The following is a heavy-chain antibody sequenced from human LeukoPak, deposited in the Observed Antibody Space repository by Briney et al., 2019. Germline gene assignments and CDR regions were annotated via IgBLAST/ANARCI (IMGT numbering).Heavy chain of an antibody. J-gene: IGHJ3*02. CDR2: IYSGSNT. D-gene: IGHD6-6*01. CDR3: ARGAARGHDAFDI. V-gene: IGHV3-53*01. CDR1: GFTVSSNY. Sequence: GGSLRLSCAASGFTVSSNYMSWVRQAPGKGLEWVSVIYSGSNTYYADSVKGQFTISRDNSKNTLYLQMNSLRAEDTAVYYCARGAARGHDAFDIWGQGTMVTVSS.